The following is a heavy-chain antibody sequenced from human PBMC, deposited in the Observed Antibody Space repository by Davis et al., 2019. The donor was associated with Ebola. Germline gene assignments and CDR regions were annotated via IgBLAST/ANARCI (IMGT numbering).Heavy chain of an antibody. V-gene: IGHV3-30*03. CDR2: ISYDGSNK. D-gene: IGHD3-9*01. Sequence: GGSLRLSCAASGFTFSNYRMHWVRQAPGKGLEWVAVISYDGSNKYYADSVKGRFTISRDNSKNTLYLQMNSLRAEDTAVYYCARVGRGYDILTGDSDDWFDPWGQGTLVTVSS. CDR1: GFTFSNYR. J-gene: IGHJ5*02. CDR3: ARVGRGYDILTGDSDDWFDP.